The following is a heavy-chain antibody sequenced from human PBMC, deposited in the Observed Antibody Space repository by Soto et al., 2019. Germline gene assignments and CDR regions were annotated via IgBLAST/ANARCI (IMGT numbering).Heavy chain of an antibody. D-gene: IGHD3-22*01. CDR1: GGSISSYY. CDR2: IYYSGST. V-gene: IGHV4-59*01. CDR3: AREQYCYDSSGYRNWFDP. Sequence: PSETLSLTCTVSGGSISSYYWSWIRQPPGKGLEWIGYIYYSGSTNYNPSLKSRVTISVDTSKNQFSLKLSSVTAADTAVYYCAREQYCYDSSGYRNWFDPWGQGTLVTVSS. J-gene: IGHJ5*02.